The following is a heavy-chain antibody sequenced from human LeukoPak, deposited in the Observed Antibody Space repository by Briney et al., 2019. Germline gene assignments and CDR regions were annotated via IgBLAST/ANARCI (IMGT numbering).Heavy chain of an antibody. V-gene: IGHV3-53*01. Sequence: GGSLRLSCAASGFTVSSNYVSWVRQAPGKGLEWVSVIYSGGSTYYADSVKGRFTISRDNSKNTLYLQMNSLRAEDTAVYYCARGLEQWLGYYMDVWGKGTTVTVSS. CDR2: IYSGGST. CDR3: ARGLEQWLGYYMDV. D-gene: IGHD6-19*01. CDR1: GFTVSSNY. J-gene: IGHJ6*03.